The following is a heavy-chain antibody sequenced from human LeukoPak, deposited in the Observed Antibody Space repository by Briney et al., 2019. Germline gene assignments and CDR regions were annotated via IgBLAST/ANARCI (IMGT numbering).Heavy chain of an antibody. CDR1: GFTFSNAW. V-gene: IGHV3-15*01. J-gene: IGHJ4*02. Sequence: KPGGSLRLSCAASGFTFSNAWMSWVRQAPGKGVEWVGGIKSKTDGGTTDYAAPVKGRFTISRDDSKNTLYLQMNSLKTEDTAVYYCTTDDSGYWGQGTLVTVSS. D-gene: IGHD1-26*01. CDR3: TTDDSGY. CDR2: IKSKTDGGTT.